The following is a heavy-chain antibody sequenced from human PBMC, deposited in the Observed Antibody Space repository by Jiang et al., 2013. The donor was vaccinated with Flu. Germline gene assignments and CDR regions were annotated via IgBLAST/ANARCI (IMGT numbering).Heavy chain of an antibody. CDR2: IDWDDDK. Sequence: KPTQTLTLTCTFSGFSLSTSGMCVSWIRQPPGKALEWLARIDWDDDKYYSTSLKTRLTISKDTSKNQVVLTMTNMDPVDTVTYYCARIRRGTYYERWFDAWGQGTLVTVSS. V-gene: IGHV2-70*11. CDR1: GFSLSTSGMC. CDR3: ARIRRGTYYERWFDA. J-gene: IGHJ5*02. D-gene: IGHD1-26*01.